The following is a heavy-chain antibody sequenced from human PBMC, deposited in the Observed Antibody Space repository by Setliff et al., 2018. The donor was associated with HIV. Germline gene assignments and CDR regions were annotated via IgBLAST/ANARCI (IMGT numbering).Heavy chain of an antibody. V-gene: IGHV4-61*02. CDR1: GGSISSGTYY. Sequence: ASETLSLTCTVSGGSISSGTYYWSWIRQPAGKGLEWIGRIYTSGSTNYNPSLKSRVTISVDTSKNQFSLKLSSVTAADAAVYYCARESYFYYFDYWGQGTLVTVSS. D-gene: IGHD3-10*01. CDR2: IYTSGST. J-gene: IGHJ4*02. CDR3: ARESYFYYFDY.